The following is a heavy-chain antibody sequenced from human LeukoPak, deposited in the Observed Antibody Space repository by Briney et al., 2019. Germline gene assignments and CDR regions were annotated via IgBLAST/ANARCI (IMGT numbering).Heavy chain of an antibody. D-gene: IGHD3-10*01. J-gene: IGHJ5*02. Sequence: SETLSLTCAVYGGSFSGYYWSWIRQPPGKGLEWIGEINHSGSTNYNPSLKSRVTISVDTSKNQVSLKLSSVTAADTAVYYCARGLWFGDNNWFDPWGQGTLVTVSS. CDR3: ARGLWFGDNNWFDP. CDR1: GGSFSGYY. V-gene: IGHV4-34*01. CDR2: INHSGST.